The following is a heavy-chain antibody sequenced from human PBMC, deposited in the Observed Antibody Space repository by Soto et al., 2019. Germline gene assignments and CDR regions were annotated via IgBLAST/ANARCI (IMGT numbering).Heavy chain of an antibody. Sequence: VVSRRLSWAASAFTLSRYAMSWDRQAPGKGLEWVSAISGIGGSTYHADYVKGRFTIARDNSKITLYLQMIVPRAEDTAVYSCAIDFGIPMLVGVNRAFDVWGKGPMVAV. V-gene: IGHV3-23*01. CDR1: AFTLSRYA. CDR3: AIDFGIPMLVGVNRAFDV. D-gene: IGHD3-22*01. CDR2: ISGIGGST. J-gene: IGHJ3*01.